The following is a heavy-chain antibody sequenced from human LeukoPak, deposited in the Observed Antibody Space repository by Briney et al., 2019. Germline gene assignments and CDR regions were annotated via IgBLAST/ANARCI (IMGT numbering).Heavy chain of an antibody. CDR2: IRYDGSNK. J-gene: IGHJ4*02. CDR1: GFTFSSYG. V-gene: IGHV3-30*02. Sequence: GGSLRLSCAVSGFTFSSYGMHWVRQAPGKGLEWVAFIRYDGSNKYYADSVKGRFTISRDNSKNTLYLQMNSLRAEDTAVYYCAILGGIVGATRFDYWGQGTLVTVSS. CDR3: AILGGIVGATRFDY. D-gene: IGHD1-26*01.